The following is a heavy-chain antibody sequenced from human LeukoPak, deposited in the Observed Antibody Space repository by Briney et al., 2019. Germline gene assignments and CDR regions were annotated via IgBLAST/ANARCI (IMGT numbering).Heavy chain of an antibody. CDR2: ISYDGSNK. V-gene: IGHV3-30-3*01. CDR1: GFTLSTYS. Sequence: GGSLRLSCAASGFTLSTYSMHWVRQAPGKGLEWVAVISYDGSNKYYADSVKGRFTISRDNSKNTLYLQMNSPRAEDTAVYYCARDGIPAAGPYYFDYWGQGTLVTVSS. J-gene: IGHJ4*02. D-gene: IGHD2-2*01. CDR3: ARDGIPAAGPYYFDY.